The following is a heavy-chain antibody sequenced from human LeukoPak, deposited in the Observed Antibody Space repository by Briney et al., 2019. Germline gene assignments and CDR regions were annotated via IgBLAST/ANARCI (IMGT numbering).Heavy chain of an antibody. D-gene: IGHD3-10*02. CDR3: AELGITMIGGV. J-gene: IGHJ6*04. Sequence: GRSLRLSCAASGFFYDKAMHWVRPAPGKGLEWVSGIDWNSDRIAYADSVKGRFTISRDNAKNSLYLQMNSLRAEDTAVYYCAELGITMIGGVWGKGTTVTISS. CDR1: GFFYDKA. CDR2: IDWNSDRI. V-gene: IGHV3-9*01.